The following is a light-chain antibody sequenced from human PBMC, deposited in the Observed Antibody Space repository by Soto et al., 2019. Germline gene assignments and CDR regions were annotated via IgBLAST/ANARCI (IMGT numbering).Light chain of an antibody. J-gene: IGKJ1*01. Sequence: EIVLTQSPGTLSLSPGERATLSCRASQSVSSSYLAWYQQKPGQAHRLLIYGASSRATGIPVRFSCSGFGTAFTLTISRLEPEDFAVYYCQQYGSSRTFGQGTKVEIK. CDR2: GAS. CDR3: QQYGSSRT. CDR1: QSVSSSY. V-gene: IGKV3-20*01.